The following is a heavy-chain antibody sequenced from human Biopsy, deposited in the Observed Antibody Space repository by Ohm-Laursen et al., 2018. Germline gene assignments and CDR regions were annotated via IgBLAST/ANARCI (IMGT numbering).Heavy chain of an antibody. J-gene: IGHJ5*02. V-gene: IGHV4-39*01. CDR2: IYNTETT. CDR1: GGSIRGSTYY. Sequence: SETLSLTCNVSGGSIRGSTYYWAWLRQPPGKGLEWIGSIYNTETTFYNPSLKSRVTISVDTSTNQFSLKVSSVTAADTALYFCARHPTGFWFDPWGHGTLVTVSS. CDR3: ARHPTGFWFDP.